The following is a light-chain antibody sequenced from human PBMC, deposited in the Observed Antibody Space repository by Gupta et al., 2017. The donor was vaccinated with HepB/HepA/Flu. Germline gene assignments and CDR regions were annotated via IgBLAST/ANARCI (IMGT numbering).Light chain of an antibody. Sequence: SCTGTSSDIENYNLVSWYQQRPDKAPQLIIYDVTKRPSGVSNRFSASKSGNTASLTISGLQAEDEADYYCSSYADIGTWVFGGGTRVTVL. J-gene: IGLJ3*02. CDR1: SSDIENYNL. CDR3: SSYADIGTWV. CDR2: DVT. V-gene: IGLV2-23*02.